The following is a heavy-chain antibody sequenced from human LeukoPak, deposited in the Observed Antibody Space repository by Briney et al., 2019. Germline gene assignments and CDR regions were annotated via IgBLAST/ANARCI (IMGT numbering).Heavy chain of an antibody. V-gene: IGHV4-38-2*01. CDR3: ARLYYSYGIMDFDY. J-gene: IGHJ4*02. Sequence: PSETLSLTCAVSGYFISSGYYWGWIRQPPGKGLEWIGSIYHSGSTYYNPSLKSRVTISVDTSKNQFSLKLSSVTAADTAVYYSARLYYSYGIMDFDYWGQGTLVTVSS. CDR2: IYHSGST. D-gene: IGHD5-18*01. CDR1: GYFISSGYY.